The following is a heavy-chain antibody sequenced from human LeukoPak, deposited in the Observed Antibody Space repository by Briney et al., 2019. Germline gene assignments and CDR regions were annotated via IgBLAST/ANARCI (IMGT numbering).Heavy chain of an antibody. CDR2: IIPIFGIA. CDR1: GGTFSSYA. D-gene: IGHD2-2*01. Sequence: ASVKVSCKASGGTFSSYAISWVRQAPGQGLEWMGGIIPIFGIANYAQKFQGRVTITADKSTSTAYMELSSLRSEDTAVYYCARDATDIVVVPAAMAFYDAFDIWGQGTMVTVSS. J-gene: IGHJ3*02. V-gene: IGHV1-69*10. CDR3: ARDATDIVVVPAAMAFYDAFDI.